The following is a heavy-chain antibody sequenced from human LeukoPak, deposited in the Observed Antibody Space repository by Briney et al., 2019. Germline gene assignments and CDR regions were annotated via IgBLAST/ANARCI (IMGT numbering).Heavy chain of an antibody. J-gene: IGHJ4*02. V-gene: IGHV1-18*01. CDR2: ISAYNGNT. D-gene: IGHD3-22*01. CDR3: ARTPTYYYDSSGYYSLDY. Sequence: ASVKVSCKASGYTFTSYGISWVRQAPGQGLEWMGWISAYNGNTNYAQKLQGRVTMTTDTSTSTAYVELSRLRSDDTAVYYCARTPTYYYDSSGYYSLDYWGQGTLVTVSS. CDR1: GYTFTSYG.